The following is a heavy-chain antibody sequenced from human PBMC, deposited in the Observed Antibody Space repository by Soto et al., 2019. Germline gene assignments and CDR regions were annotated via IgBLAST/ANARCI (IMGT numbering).Heavy chain of an antibody. D-gene: IGHD3-10*01. V-gene: IGHV3-23*01. CDR2: INAGGDAT. J-gene: IGHJ6*03. CDR1: GFTFSSHA. Sequence: EEQLLESGGGLVQPGGSVRLSCAASGFTFSSHAMTWVCQAPGEGLEWVSTINAGGDATWYADSVKGRFTISRDNSKDTVSLQMDSLRVEDTALYYCAKDGSSVTYYHYMDVWAKGTTVTVSS. CDR3: AKDGSSVTYYHYMDV.